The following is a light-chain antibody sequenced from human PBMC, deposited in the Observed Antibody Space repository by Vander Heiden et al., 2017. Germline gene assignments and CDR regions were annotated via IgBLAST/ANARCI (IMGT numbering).Light chain of an antibody. J-gene: IGKJ3*01. V-gene: IGKV1-33*01. CDR1: QDISNY. CDR2: DAS. CDR3: QQDHNFPPLFT. Sequence: DIQMTQSPSSLSASVGDRVTITCQASQDISNYLNWYQQKPGKAPKLLIYDASNLETGVPSRFSGSGSGTDFTFTISSLQPEDIASYYCQQDHNFPPLFTFGPGTKVDIK.